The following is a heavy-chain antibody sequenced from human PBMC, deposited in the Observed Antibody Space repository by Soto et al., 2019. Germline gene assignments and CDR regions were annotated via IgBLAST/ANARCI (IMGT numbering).Heavy chain of an antibody. J-gene: IGHJ4*02. CDR2: IRSKAYGGTT. CDR1: GFTFGDYA. CDR3: TRDRLAGLALDDY. V-gene: IGHV3-49*03. Sequence: LRLSCTASGFTFGDYAMSWFRQAPGKGLEWVGFIRSKAYGGTTEYAASVKGRFTISRDDSKSIAYLQMNSLKTEDTAVYYCTRDRLAGLALDDYWGQGTLVTVSS. D-gene: IGHD6-13*01.